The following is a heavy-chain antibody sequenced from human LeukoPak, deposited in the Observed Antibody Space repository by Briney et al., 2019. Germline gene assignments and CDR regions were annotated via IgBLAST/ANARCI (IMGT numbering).Heavy chain of an antibody. CDR1: AFTFTTYS. J-gene: IGHJ5*02. D-gene: IGHD2-2*01. V-gene: IGHV3-21*01. CDR3: ARADCSSSTCYLRRSWFDP. Sequence: GGSLRLSCAASAFTFTTYSMNWVRQAPGKGLEWVSSISTSSRYIYYKDSVRGRFTISRDDAKNSLYLEMNSLRAEDTAVYYCARADCSSSTCYLRRSWFDPWGQGTLVTVSS. CDR2: ISTSSRYI.